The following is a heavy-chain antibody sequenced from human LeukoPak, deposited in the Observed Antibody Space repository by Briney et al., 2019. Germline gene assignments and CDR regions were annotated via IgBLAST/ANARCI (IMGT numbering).Heavy chain of an antibody. CDR3: ATAMGVEIDY. J-gene: IGHJ4*02. CDR1: GGSISSGGYY. Sequence: PSQTLSLTCTVSGGSISSGGYYWSWIRQPPGKGLEWIGYIYYSGSTNYNPSLKSRVTISVDTSKNQFSLKLSSVTAADTAVYYCATAMGVEIDYWGQGTLVTVSS. V-gene: IGHV4-61*08. CDR2: IYYSGST. D-gene: IGHD2-8*01.